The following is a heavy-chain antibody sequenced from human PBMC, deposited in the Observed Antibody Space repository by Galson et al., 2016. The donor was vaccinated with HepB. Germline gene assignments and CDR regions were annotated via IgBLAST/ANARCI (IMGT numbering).Heavy chain of an antibody. Sequence: SLRLSCAASGFTFDDYAMHWVRQVPGKGLEWVAGINWNGASIGYADSVQGRITISRDNAKKSLYLHMDSLRPDDTALFFCAKPNNRNIVVEATAYDSWGLGPLVTVSS. V-gene: IGHV3-9*01. CDR2: INWNGASI. J-gene: IGHJ4*02. D-gene: IGHD2-15*01. CDR1: GFTFDDYA. CDR3: AKPNNRNIVVEATAYDS.